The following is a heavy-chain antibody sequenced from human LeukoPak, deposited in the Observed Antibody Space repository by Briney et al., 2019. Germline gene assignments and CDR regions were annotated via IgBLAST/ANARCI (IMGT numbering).Heavy chain of an antibody. Sequence: PSETLSLTCTVSGYSISSGYYWGWIRQPPGKGLEWIGSIYHSGSTYYNPSLKSRVTISVDTSKNQFSLKLSSVTAADTAVYYCARGGSMVRGVIMGSVRDNWFDPWGQGTLVTVSS. J-gene: IGHJ5*02. D-gene: IGHD3-10*01. CDR1: GYSISSGYY. CDR2: IYHSGST. CDR3: ARGGSMVRGVIMGSVRDNWFDP. V-gene: IGHV4-38-2*02.